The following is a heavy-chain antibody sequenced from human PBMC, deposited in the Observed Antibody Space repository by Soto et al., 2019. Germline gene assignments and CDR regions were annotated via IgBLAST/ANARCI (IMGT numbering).Heavy chain of an antibody. CDR1: GLTFSSYG. Sequence: EVQLLESGGGLVQPVGSLRLSCSASGLTFSSYGMTWVRQAPGKGLEWVSAISGSGDTYNVDSLKGRFTISRDNSKSTLFLQMNSLRAEDTAVYYCATYGGDSGGFEYFKYWGQGTLVTVSS. J-gene: IGHJ1*01. D-gene: IGHD2-21*02. CDR2: ISGSGDT. V-gene: IGHV3-23*01. CDR3: ATYGGDSGGFEYFKY.